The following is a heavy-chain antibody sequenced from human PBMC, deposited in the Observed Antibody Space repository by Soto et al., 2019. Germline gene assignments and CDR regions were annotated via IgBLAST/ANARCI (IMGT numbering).Heavy chain of an antibody. CDR2: LHHGGST. CDR1: RYSINNNNW. CDR3: TKNSAYALDY. Sequence: SETRSLTCDVSRYSINNNNWWSWVRQSPGGGLEWIGELHHGGSTNYNPSLESRVTFSVDISKNQFFLKLSSVTAADTAVYYCTKNSAYALDYWGQGTLVTVSS. D-gene: IGHD5-12*01. V-gene: IGHV4-4*02. J-gene: IGHJ4*02.